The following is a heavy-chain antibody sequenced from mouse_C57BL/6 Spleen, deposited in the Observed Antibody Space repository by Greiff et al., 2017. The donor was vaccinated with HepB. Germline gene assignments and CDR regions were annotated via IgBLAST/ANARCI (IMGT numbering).Heavy chain of an antibody. V-gene: IGHV3-6*01. J-gene: IGHJ2*01. D-gene: IGHD1-1*01. CDR3: ARWDYYCYGSSLYYFDY. CDR1: GYSITSGYY. Sequence: DVQLQESGPGLVKPSQSLSLTCSVTGYSITSGYYWNWIRQFPGNKLEWMGYISYDGSNNYNPSLKNRISITRDTSKNQFFLKLNSVTTEDTATYYCARWDYYCYGSSLYYFDYWGQGTTLTVSS. CDR2: ISYDGSN.